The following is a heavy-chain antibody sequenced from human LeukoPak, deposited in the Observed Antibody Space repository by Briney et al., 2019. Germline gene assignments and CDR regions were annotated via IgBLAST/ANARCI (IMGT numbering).Heavy chain of an antibody. CDR2: IKKDGSEK. Sequence: GRSLRLSCAASGFTFSSYGMHWVRQAPGKGLEWVANIKKDGSEKYYVDSVKGRFTISRDNAKTSLYLQMNSLRAEDTAVYYCARLLSGVTGYTYGRGIDYWGQGTLVSVSS. CDR3: ARLLSGVTGYTYGRGIDY. CDR1: GFTFSSYG. V-gene: IGHV3-7*01. D-gene: IGHD5-18*01. J-gene: IGHJ4*02.